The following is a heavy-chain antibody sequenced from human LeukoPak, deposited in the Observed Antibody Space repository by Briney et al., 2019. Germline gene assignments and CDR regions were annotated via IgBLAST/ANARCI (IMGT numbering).Heavy chain of an antibody. Sequence: PGGSLRLSCAASGFTFSSYSMNWVRQAPGKGLEWVSSISSSSSYIYYADSVKGRFTISRDNAKNSLYLQMNGLRAEDTAVYYCARDMGIAVAGTRYYYGMDVWGQGTTVTVSS. CDR2: ISSSSSYI. CDR1: GFTFSSYS. CDR3: ARDMGIAVAGTRYYYGMDV. J-gene: IGHJ6*02. D-gene: IGHD6-19*01. V-gene: IGHV3-21*01.